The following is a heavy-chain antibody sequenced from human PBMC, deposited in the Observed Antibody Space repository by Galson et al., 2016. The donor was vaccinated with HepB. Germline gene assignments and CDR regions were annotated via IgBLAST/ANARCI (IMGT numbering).Heavy chain of an antibody. CDR2: VYYRSTWYN. V-gene: IGHV6-1*01. CDR1: GDSVSNNIAA. J-gene: IGHJ4*02. D-gene: IGHD1-1*01. Sequence: CAISGDSVSNNIAAWNWIRQSPSRGLQWLGRVYYRSTWYNDYAVSVRSRITINPDTSKNQLSLQLSSVTPEDTAVYYWARAGGLNENSHFDYWGQGTLVTVSS. CDR3: ARAGGLNENSHFDY.